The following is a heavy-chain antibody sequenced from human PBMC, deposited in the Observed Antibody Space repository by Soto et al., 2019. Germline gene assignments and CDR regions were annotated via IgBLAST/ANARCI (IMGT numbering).Heavy chain of an antibody. CDR3: AKDLGIAPDHYYYYGMDV. V-gene: IGHV3-30*18. D-gene: IGHD6-13*01. CDR2: ISYDGSNK. CDR1: GFTFSSYG. Sequence: PGGSLRLSCAASGFTFSSYGMHWVRQAPGKGLEWVAVISYDGSNKYYADSVKGRFTISRDSSKNTLYLQMNSLRAEDTAVYYCAKDLGIAPDHYYYYGMDVWGQGTTVTVSS. J-gene: IGHJ6*02.